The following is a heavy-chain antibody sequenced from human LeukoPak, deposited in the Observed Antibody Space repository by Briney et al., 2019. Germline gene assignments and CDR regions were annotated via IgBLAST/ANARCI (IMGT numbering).Heavy chain of an antibody. CDR3: ARDQDWHYPLFEY. V-gene: IGHV1-2*02. D-gene: IGHD1-7*01. Sequence: ASVKVSCKASGYTFTGDYMHWVRQAPGQGLEWMGWINPNSGGTNYAQKFQSRVTMTRDTSISTAYLELSRLRSDDTAVYYCARDQDWHYPLFEYWGQGALVTVSS. CDR2: INPNSGGT. J-gene: IGHJ4*02. CDR1: GYTFTGDY.